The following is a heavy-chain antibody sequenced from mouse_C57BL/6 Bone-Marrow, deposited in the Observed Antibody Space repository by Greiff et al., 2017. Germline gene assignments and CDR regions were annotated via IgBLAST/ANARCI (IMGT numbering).Heavy chain of an antibody. CDR3: AWCYDGNQAWFAY. CDR1: GFTFSDYG. J-gene: IGHJ3*01. D-gene: IGHD2-1*01. V-gene: IGHV5-15*01. CDR2: ISNLAYSI. Sequence: EVMLVESGGGLVQPGGSLKLSCAASGFTFSDYGMAWVRQAPRKGPEWVAFISNLAYSIYYADTVTGRFTISREYAKNTLYLEMSRLRSEDTAMYYCAWCYDGNQAWFAYWGQGTLVTVSA.